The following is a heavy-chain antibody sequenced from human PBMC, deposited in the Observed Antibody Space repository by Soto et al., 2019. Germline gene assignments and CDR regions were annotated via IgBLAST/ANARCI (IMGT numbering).Heavy chain of an antibody. CDR2: ISAYNGNT. CDR1: GYTFTSYG. J-gene: IGHJ4*02. V-gene: IGHV1-18*01. Sequence: ASGKVSCKASGYTFTSYGISWVRQAPGQGLEWMGWISAYNGNTNYAQKLQGRVTMTTDTSTSTAYMELRSLRPDDTAVYYCARDAAVGLFDYWGQGTLVTVSS. D-gene: IGHD1-26*01. CDR3: ARDAAVGLFDY.